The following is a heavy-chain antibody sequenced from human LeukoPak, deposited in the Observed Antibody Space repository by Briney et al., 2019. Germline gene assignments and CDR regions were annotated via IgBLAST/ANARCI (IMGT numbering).Heavy chain of an antibody. J-gene: IGHJ5*02. Sequence: GGSLRLSCAASGFTFSNAWMSWVRQAPGKGLEWVGRIKSKTDGGITDYAAPVKGRFTISRDDSKNTLYLQMNSLKTEDTAVYYCTTGMPLARGTWGQGTLVTVSS. CDR2: IKSKTDGGIT. CDR3: TTGMPLARGT. V-gene: IGHV3-15*01. CDR1: GFTFSNAW. D-gene: IGHD3-16*01.